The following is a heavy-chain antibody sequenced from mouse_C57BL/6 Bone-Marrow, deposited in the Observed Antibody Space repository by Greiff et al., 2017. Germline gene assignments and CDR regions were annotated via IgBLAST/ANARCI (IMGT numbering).Heavy chain of an antibody. J-gene: IGHJ3*01. CDR1: GFTFSSYG. CDR3: ARHRPWFAY. Sequence: EVNVVESGGDLVKPGGSLKLSCAASGFTFSSYGMSWVRQTPDKRLEWVATISSGGSYTYYPDSVKGRFTISRDNAKNTLYLQMSSLKSEDTAMYYCARHRPWFAYWGQGTLVTVSA. V-gene: IGHV5-6*01. CDR2: ISSGGSYT.